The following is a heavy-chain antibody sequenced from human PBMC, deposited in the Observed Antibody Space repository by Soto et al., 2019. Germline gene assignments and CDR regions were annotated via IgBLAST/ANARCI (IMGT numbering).Heavy chain of an antibody. CDR2: INPNSGNT. CDR3: ARGRGAAVVNGMDV. Sequence: QVQLVQFGPEVKKPGASVKVSCKTSGYTFAGFDVYWVRQAPGQGLEWMGWINPNSGNTGYAQKFQGRVTLTKDTSISSAYMELSTPRSDDPAIYYCARGRGAAVVNGMDVWGQGTTVTVSS. CDR1: GYTFAGFD. J-gene: IGHJ6*02. V-gene: IGHV1-8*01. D-gene: IGHD6-13*01.